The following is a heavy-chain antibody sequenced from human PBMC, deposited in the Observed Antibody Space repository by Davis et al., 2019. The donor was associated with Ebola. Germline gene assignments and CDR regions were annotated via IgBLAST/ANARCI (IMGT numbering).Heavy chain of an antibody. D-gene: IGHD1-20*01. J-gene: IGHJ4*02. CDR3: ARVPDILADYNSYYFDY. CDR2: IGGHQGNT. V-gene: IGHV1-18*01. CDR1: GGTFYSYG. Sequence: ASVKVSCKASGGTFYSYGITWVRQAPGQGLEWLGWIGGHQGNTHYAQKVQDRVTMTRDRSTDTAYMELRGLRYDDTAVYYCARVPDILADYNSYYFDYWGRGTLVTVSS.